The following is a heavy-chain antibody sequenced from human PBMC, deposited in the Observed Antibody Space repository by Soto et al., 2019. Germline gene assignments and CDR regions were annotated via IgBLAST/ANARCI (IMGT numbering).Heavy chain of an antibody. Sequence: QVQLVQSGAEVKKPGASVKVSCKASGYTFTSYAMHWVRQAPGQRLEWMGWINAGNGNTKYSQKFQGRVTITRDTSASTAYMELSRLRSEDTAVYYCARIGYCSGGSCYGWGQGTLDTVSS. CDR2: INAGNGNT. V-gene: IGHV1-3*01. J-gene: IGHJ4*02. D-gene: IGHD2-15*01. CDR3: ARIGYCSGGSCYG. CDR1: GYTFTSYA.